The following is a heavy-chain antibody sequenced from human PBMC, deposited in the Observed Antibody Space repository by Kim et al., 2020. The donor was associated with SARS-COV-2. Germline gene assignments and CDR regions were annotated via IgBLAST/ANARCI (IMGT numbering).Heavy chain of an antibody. V-gene: IGHV1-8*01. J-gene: IGHJ3*02. CDR3: ARGLRKQHDAFDI. D-gene: IGHD6-13*01. Sequence: YAQKFQGRVTMTRNTSISTAYMELSSLRSEDTAVYYCARGLRKQHDAFDIWGQGTMVTVSS.